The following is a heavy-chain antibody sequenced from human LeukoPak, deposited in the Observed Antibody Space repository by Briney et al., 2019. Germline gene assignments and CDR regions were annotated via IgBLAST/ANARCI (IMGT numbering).Heavy chain of an antibody. J-gene: IGHJ4*02. CDR2: ISGSGGST. V-gene: IGHV3-23*01. CDR3: AKSEPNCGGDCYSPFDY. CDR1: GFTFSSYA. D-gene: IGHD2-21*02. Sequence: GGSLRLSCAASGFTFSSYAMSWVRQAPGKGLEWVSAISGSGGSTYYADSVKGRFTISRDNSKNTLYLQMNSLRAEDTAVYYCAKSEPNCGGDCYSPFDYWGQGTLVTVSS.